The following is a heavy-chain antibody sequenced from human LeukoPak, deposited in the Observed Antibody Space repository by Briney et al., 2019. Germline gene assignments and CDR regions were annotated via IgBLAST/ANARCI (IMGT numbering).Heavy chain of an antibody. V-gene: IGHV5-51*01. CDR1: GYSFTSYW. CDR2: IYPGDSDT. J-gene: IGHJ4*02. D-gene: IGHD3-22*01. CDR3: ARHLGYYDSSGYRFDY. Sequence: GESLKISCKGSGYSFTSYWIGWVSQMPGKGLEWMGIIYPGDSDTRYSPSFQGQVTISADKSISTASLQWGSLKASDTAMYYCARHLGYYDSSGYRFDYWGQGTLVTVSS.